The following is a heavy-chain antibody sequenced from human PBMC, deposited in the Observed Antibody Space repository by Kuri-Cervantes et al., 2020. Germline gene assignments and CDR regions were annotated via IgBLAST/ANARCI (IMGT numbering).Heavy chain of an antibody. CDR1: GGSISSSSYY. J-gene: IGHJ4*02. Sequence: GSLRLSCTVSGGSISSSSYYWGWIRQPPGKGLEWIGSIYYSGSTYYNPSLKSRVTISVDTSKNQISLKLTSVTAADTAVYYCAGDSGWYGAVGFSEKWGQGTLVTVSS. CDR3: AGDSGWYGAVGFSEK. D-gene: IGHD6-19*01. CDR2: IYYSGST. V-gene: IGHV4-39*07.